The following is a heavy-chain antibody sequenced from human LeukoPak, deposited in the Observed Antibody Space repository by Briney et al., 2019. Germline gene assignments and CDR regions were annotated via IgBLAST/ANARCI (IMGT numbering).Heavy chain of an antibody. Sequence: KPSETLSLTCAVYGGSFSGYYWSWIRQPPGKGLEWIGEINHSGSTNYNPSLKSRVTISVDTSKNQFSLKLSSVTAADTAVYYCARIVGTRLDYWGQGTLVTVSS. D-gene: IGHD6-13*01. J-gene: IGHJ4*02. CDR1: GGSFSGYY. CDR3: ARIVGTRLDY. V-gene: IGHV4-34*01. CDR2: INHSGST.